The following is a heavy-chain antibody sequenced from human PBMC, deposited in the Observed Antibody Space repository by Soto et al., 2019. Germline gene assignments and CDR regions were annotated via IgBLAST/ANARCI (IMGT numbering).Heavy chain of an antibody. CDR3: ARSHYYYDSSGYYGGDY. J-gene: IGHJ4*02. Sequence: SVKVSCKASGYTFTSYGISWVRQAPGQGLEWMGWISAYNGNTNYAQKLQGRVTMTTDTSTSTAYMELRSLRSDDTAVYYCARSHYYYDSSGYYGGDYWGQGTLVTVSS. CDR1: GYTFTSYG. V-gene: IGHV1-18*01. CDR2: ISAYNGNT. D-gene: IGHD3-22*01.